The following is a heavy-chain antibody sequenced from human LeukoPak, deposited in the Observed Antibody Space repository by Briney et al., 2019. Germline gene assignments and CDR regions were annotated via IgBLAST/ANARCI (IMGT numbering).Heavy chain of an antibody. D-gene: IGHD1-14*01. Sequence: SETLSLTCTVSGASISAYYWNWIRQPAGKGLEWIGHFYARGNSNYNPSLKSRVTMSVDTSKSHFSLELRSVTAADTAVYYCAKELPGTGLFDSWGLGTLVTVSS. CDR1: GASISAYY. J-gene: IGHJ4*01. V-gene: IGHV4-4*07. CDR3: AKELPGTGLFDS. CDR2: FYARGNS.